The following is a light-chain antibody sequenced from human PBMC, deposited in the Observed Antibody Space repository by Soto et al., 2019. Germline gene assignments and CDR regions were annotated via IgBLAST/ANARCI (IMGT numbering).Light chain of an antibody. J-gene: IGLJ2*01. V-gene: IGLV2-14*01. CDR3: SSYTSRTTFVI. Sequence: QSALTQPASVSGSPGQSITISCTGTSSDIGGYNYVSWYQHHPGKAPQLMIYEVSNRPSGVSNRFSGSKSGNTASLTISGLQAEDEADYHCSSYTSRTTFVIFGGGTKLTVL. CDR2: EVS. CDR1: SSDIGGYNY.